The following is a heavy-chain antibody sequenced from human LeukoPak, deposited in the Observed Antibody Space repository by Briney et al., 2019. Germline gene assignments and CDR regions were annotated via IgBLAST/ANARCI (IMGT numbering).Heavy chain of an antibody. V-gene: IGHV3-48*01. CDR1: AFTFSDYS. CDR3: ARDRLTSGSYFFDY. CDR2: ISGRGSTI. Sequence: GGSLRLSCAASAFTFSDYSMNWVRQAPGKGLEWISYISGRGSTIYYAYSLSGRFTISRDNAKNSMYLQMNSLRAEDTAVYYCARDRLTSGSYFFDYWGQGTLVTVSS. J-gene: IGHJ4*02. D-gene: IGHD1-26*01.